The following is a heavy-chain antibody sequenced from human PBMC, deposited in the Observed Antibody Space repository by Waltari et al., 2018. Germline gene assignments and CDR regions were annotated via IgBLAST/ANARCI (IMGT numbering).Heavy chain of an antibody. D-gene: IGHD1-26*01. CDR3: ARDQYGESFYYAMNV. Sequence: QEKLVESGGGVVQSGRSLRLPCAASGFSFTNYDMHWVRQAPGKGLEWVAVIWYDGSKKYYADAVKGRFDISRDNSKNTLYLQMDSLRAEDTAVYFCARDQYGESFYYAMNVWGQGTAVTVSS. J-gene: IGHJ6*02. CDR2: IWYDGSKK. V-gene: IGHV3-33*01. CDR1: GFSFTNYD.